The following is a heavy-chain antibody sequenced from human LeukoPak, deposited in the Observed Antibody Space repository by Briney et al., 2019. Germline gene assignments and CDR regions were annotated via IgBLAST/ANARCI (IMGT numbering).Heavy chain of an antibody. D-gene: IGHD2-21*01. J-gene: IGHJ4*02. CDR1: GIPFSSNS. V-gene: IGHV3-74*01. Sequence: GGSLRLSCVASGIPFSSNSHWVRQAPGKGLVWVSRIKSDGSSTSYADSVKGRFTISRDSAKNTLYLQVNSLRVEDTAVYYCAPIDVCYWGQGTLVTVSS. CDR2: IKSDGSST. CDR3: APIDVCY.